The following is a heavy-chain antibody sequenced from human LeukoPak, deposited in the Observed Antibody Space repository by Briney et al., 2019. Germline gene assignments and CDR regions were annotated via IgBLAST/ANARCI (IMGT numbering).Heavy chain of an antibody. Sequence: PGGSLGLSCVVSGFSFSHHAMTWVRQAPGQGLEWVSAIGGSGGGIFYADSVKGRFTISRDNSKNTLYLQMSSLRADDTAVYYCAKDHNDFWSGYPPNWGQGTLVSVSS. CDR2: IGGSGGGI. V-gene: IGHV3-23*01. D-gene: IGHD3-3*01. CDR1: GFSFSHHA. CDR3: AKDHNDFWSGYPPN. J-gene: IGHJ4*02.